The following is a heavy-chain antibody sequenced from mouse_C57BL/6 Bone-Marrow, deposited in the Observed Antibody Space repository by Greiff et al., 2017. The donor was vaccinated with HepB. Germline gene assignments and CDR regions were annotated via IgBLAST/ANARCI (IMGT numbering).Heavy chain of an antibody. D-gene: IGHD4-1*01. Sequence: EVKLVESGEGLVKPGGSLKLSCAASGFTFSSYAMSWVRQTPEKRLEWVAYISSGGDYIYYADTVKGRFTISSDNARNTLYLQMSSLKSEDTAMYYCTRDGGTGTGFAYWGQGTLVTVSA. CDR2: ISSGGDYI. CDR3: TRDGGTGTGFAY. J-gene: IGHJ3*01. V-gene: IGHV5-9-1*02. CDR1: GFTFSSYA.